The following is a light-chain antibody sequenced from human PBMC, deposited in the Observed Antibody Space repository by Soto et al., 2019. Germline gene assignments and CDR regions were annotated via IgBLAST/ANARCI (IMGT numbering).Light chain of an antibody. J-gene: IGKJ2*01. CDR3: QQSYTTLPYT. CDR1: QTISSY. V-gene: IGKV1-39*01. Sequence: DIQMTQSPSSLSASVGDRVTITCRASQTISSYLNWYQQRPGKAPMLLIHAASTLQGGVPSRFSGSGSGTDFTLTISSQQPEDFATYYCQQSYTTLPYTFGQGTKLEI. CDR2: AAS.